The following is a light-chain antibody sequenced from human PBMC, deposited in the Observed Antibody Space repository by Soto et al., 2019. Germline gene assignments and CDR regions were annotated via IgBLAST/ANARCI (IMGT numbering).Light chain of an antibody. V-gene: IGKV1-39*01. CDR1: QTISSS. CDR2: AAS. CDR3: QQSYSTTWT. J-gene: IGKJ1*01. Sequence: DIQMTQSRSSLSASVGDIVTITCRASQTISSSLNWYQQKPGKAPKLLIYAASSLQSGVPSRFSGSGSETDFTLTISSLQPEDFATYSCQQSYSTTWTFGQGTKVDIK.